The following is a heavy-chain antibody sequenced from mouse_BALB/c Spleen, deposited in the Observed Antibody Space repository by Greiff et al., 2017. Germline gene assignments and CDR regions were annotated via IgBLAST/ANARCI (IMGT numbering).Heavy chain of an antibody. D-gene: IGHD2-13*01. CDR3: ARGRTVVNYYAMDY. Sequence: QVQLQQSGAELAKPGASVKMSCKASGYTFTSYWMHWVKQRPGQGLEWIGYINPSTGYTEYNQKFKDKATLTADKSSSTAYMQLSSLTSEDSAVYYCARGRTVVNYYAMDYWGQGTSVTVSS. CDR2: INPSTGYT. J-gene: IGHJ4*01. CDR1: GYTFTSYW. V-gene: IGHV1-7*01.